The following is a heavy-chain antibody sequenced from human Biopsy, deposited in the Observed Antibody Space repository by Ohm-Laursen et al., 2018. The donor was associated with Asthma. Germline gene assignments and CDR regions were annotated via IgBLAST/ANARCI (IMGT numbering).Heavy chain of an antibody. J-gene: IGHJ6*02. CDR2: IYYSGGT. Sequence: SDTLSLTCRVSGFSLSSGGYYWSWIRHHPGKGLEWIGNIYYSGGTYYNPSLQSRATISIDTSMSQFSLKLKSVTAADTAVYYCARDRNYCSDGTCVHYYGVDVWGPGTTVTVSS. D-gene: IGHD2-15*01. CDR1: GFSLSSGGYY. CDR3: ARDRNYCSDGTCVHYYGVDV. V-gene: IGHV4-31*02.